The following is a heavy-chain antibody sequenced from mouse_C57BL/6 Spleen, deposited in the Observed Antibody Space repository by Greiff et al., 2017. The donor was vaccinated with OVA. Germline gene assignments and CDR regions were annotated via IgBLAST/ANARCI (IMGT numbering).Heavy chain of an antibody. CDR1: GYTFTSYW. CDR3: ASKYNYDGWFAG. CDR2: IYPGSGST. Sequence: VQLQQPGAELVKPGASVKMSCKASGYTFTSYWITWVKQRPGQGLEWIGDIYPGSGSTNYNEQFKSKATLTVDTSSSTAYLQLRSLTSEDCAVYYCASKYNYDGWFAGWGTGTTVTVS. V-gene: IGHV1-55*01. J-gene: IGHJ1*03. D-gene: IGHD1-1*02.